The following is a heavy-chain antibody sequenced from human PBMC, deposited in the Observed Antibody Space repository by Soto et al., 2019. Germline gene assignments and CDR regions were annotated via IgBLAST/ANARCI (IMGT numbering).Heavy chain of an antibody. V-gene: IGHV1-2*04. J-gene: IGHJ6*02. D-gene: IGHD6-13*01. Sequence: ASVKVSCKASGYTFTGYYMHWVRQAPGQGLEWMGWINPNSGGTNYAQKFQGWVTMTRDTSISTAYMELSRLRSDDTAVYYCARVSDSSSSYVMDGRGQGTTVTVSS. CDR2: INPNSGGT. CDR3: ARVSDSSSSYVMDG. CDR1: GYTFTGYY.